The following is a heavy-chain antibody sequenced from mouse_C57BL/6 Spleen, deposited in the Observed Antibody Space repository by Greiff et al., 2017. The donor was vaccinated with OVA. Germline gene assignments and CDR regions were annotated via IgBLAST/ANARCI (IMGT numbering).Heavy chain of an antibody. D-gene: IGHD2-4*01. CDR1: GYTFTSYW. Sequence: QVQLQQPGAELVKPGASVKMSCKASGYTFTSYWITWVKQRPGQGLEWIGDIYPGSGSTNYNEKFKSKATLTVDTSSSTPYMQLWSLTSEDSAVYYCARGGDDYDSYWYFDVWGKGTTVTVSS. V-gene: IGHV1-55*01. CDR2: IYPGSGST. J-gene: IGHJ1*03. CDR3: ARGGDDYDSYWYFDV.